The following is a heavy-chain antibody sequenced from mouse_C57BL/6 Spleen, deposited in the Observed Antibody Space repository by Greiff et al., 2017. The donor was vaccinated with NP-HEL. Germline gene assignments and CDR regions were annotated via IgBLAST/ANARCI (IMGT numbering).Heavy chain of an antibody. V-gene: IGHV14-4*01. CDR1: GFNIKDDY. D-gene: IGHD1-1*01. J-gene: IGHJ1*03. Sequence: EVQLQQSGAELVRPGASVKLSCTASGFNIKDDYMHWVKQRPEQGLEWIGWIDPENGDTEYASKFQGKATITADTSSNTAYLQLSSLTSEDTAVYYCTTYGSSLYWYFDVWGTGTTVTVSS. CDR2: IDPENGDT. CDR3: TTYGSSLYWYFDV.